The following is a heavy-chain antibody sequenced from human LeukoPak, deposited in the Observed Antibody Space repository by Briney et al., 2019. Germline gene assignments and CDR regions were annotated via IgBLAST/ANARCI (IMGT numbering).Heavy chain of an antibody. CDR1: GFIFSDYT. J-gene: IGHJ3*02. CDR2: ISTGGDDT. Sequence: GASLRLSCAASGFIFSDYTMSWVRQAPGKGLEWVSAISTGGDDTNYADSVKGRFTISRDSSKNTLSLHINSLRAEDTAIYYCARSSRSWGVFDIWGQGTMVTVS. D-gene: IGHD7-27*01. CDR3: ARSSRSWGVFDI. V-gene: IGHV3-23*01.